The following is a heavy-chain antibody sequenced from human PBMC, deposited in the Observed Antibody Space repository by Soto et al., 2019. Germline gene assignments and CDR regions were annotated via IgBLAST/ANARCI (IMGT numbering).Heavy chain of an antibody. CDR3: ARNLYFSGWVYFDY. CDR1: GTSISSSSYY. D-gene: IGHD6-19*01. J-gene: IGHJ4*02. V-gene: IGHV4-39*01. Sequence: NPXETLSLTSSVSGTSISSSSYYWGWIRQPPGKGLEWIGSADYSGSTYYNPSLKSRVTMSVDTSKNQFSLKLSSVTAADTAMYYCARNLYFSGWVYFDYWGQGTLVTVSS. CDR2: ADYSGST.